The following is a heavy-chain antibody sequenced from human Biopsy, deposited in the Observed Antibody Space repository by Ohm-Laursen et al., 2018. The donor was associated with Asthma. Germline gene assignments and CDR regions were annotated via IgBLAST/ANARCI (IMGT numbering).Heavy chain of an antibody. D-gene: IGHD6-19*01. Sequence: SSVKVSCKAPGGTFSNFVISWARQAPGQGLEWLGGIMSVFGTTNYAQKFQGRVTITADESTSTAYMEVTSLISEDTAIYYCAGCQVGYSSGWSLLLKKIYYSGMDVWGQGTAVTVSS. V-gene: IGHV1-69*01. CDR2: IMSVFGTT. CDR3: AGCQVGYSSGWSLLLKKIYYSGMDV. J-gene: IGHJ6*02. CDR1: GGTFSNFV.